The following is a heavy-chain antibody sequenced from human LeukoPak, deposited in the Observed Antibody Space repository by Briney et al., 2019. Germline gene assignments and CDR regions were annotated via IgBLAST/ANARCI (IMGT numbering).Heavy chain of an antibody. CDR3: AKDGITMVRGVIQN. Sequence: PGGSLRLSCAASGFTVSSKYMSWVRQAPGKGLEWLSVIYNSGGTYYADSVKGRFTISGDNSKNTLYLQMNSLRAEDTAVYYCAKDGITMVRGVIQNWGQGTLVTVSS. V-gene: IGHV3-66*01. D-gene: IGHD3-10*01. J-gene: IGHJ4*02. CDR2: IYNSGGT. CDR1: GFTVSSKY.